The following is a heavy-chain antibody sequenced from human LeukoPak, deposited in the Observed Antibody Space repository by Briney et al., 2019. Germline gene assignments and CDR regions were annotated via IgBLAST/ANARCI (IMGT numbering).Heavy chain of an antibody. CDR3: ARDGTYYYDSKAR. CDR2: INHSGST. J-gene: IGHJ4*02. D-gene: IGHD3-22*01. V-gene: IGHV4-34*01. CDR1: GGSFSGYY. Sequence: SETLSLTCAVYGGSFSGYYWSWIRQPPGKGLEWIEEINHSGSTNYNPSLKSRVTISVDTPKNQFSLKLSSVTAADTAVYYCARDGTYYYDSKARWGQGTLVTVSS.